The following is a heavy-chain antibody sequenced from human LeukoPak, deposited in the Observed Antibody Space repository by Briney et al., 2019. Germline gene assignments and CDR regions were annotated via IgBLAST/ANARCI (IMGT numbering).Heavy chain of an antibody. J-gene: IGHJ6*04. CDR3: ARVSPYSSGWWLRGGMDV. CDR2: INHSGST. D-gene: IGHD6-19*01. V-gene: IGHV4-34*01. Sequence: GSLRLSCAASGFTFSTYSMTWVRQAPGKGLEWIGEINHSGSTNYNPSLKSRVTISVDTSKNQFSLKLSSVTAADTAVYYCARVSPYSSGWWLRGGMDVWGKGTTVTVSS. CDR1: GFTFSTYS.